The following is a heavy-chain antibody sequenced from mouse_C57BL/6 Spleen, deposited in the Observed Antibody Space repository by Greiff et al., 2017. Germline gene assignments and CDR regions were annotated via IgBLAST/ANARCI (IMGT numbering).Heavy chain of an antibody. CDR1: GYSFTDYN. Sequence: LLESGPELVKPGASVKISCTASGYSFTDYNMYWVKQSPGKSLEWIGVINPNYGTTSYNQKFKGKVTLTVDQSSSTAYMQLNSLTSENSAVYCCTPSYDYDAGFAYWGQGTLVTVSA. CDR2: INPNYGTT. CDR3: TPSYDYDAGFAY. V-gene: IGHV1-39*01. D-gene: IGHD2-4*01. J-gene: IGHJ3*01.